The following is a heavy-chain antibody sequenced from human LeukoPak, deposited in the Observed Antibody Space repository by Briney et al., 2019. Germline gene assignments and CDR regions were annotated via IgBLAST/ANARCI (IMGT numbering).Heavy chain of an antibody. CDR1: GYTFTSYD. V-gene: IGHV1-8*01. D-gene: IGHD6-13*01. CDR3: ALKGQQPNDY. Sequence: ASVKVSCKASGYTFTSYDVNWVRQATGQGLEWMGWMNPNSGNTGYAQKFQGRVTMTEDTSTDTAYMELSSLRSEDTAVYYCALKGQQPNDYWGQGTLVTVSS. CDR2: MNPNSGNT. J-gene: IGHJ4*02.